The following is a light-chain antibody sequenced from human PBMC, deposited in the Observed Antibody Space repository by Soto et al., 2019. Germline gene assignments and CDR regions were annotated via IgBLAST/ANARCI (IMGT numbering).Light chain of an antibody. J-gene: IGKJ1*01. CDR1: QTINSW. CDR3: QQYDSYSSGP. Sequence: DIQMTQSPSTLSASVGDRATITCRASQTINSWLAWYQQKPGKAPKVLIFDASSLKTGVPSRFSGSGSGTEFTLTISNLQPDDFATYYCQQYDSYSSGPFGQGTKVEIK. CDR2: DAS. V-gene: IGKV1-5*01.